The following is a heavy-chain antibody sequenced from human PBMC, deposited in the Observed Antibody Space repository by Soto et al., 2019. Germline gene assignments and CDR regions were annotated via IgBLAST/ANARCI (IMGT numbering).Heavy chain of an antibody. J-gene: IGHJ5*02. CDR2: IYYSGST. CDR3: ARRERAAGTDWWFDP. Sequence: QLQLQESGPGLVKPSETLSLTCTVSGGSISSSSFHWGWIRQPPGKGLEWIGSIYYSGSTYYSPSLKSRVTISVGTSKNTFSLKLSSVTAADTAMYYCARRERAAGTDWWFDPWGQGTLVTVSS. V-gene: IGHV4-39*01. D-gene: IGHD6-13*01. CDR1: GGSISSSSFH.